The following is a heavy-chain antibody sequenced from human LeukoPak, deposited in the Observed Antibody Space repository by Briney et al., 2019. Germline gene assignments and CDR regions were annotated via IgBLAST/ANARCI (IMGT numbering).Heavy chain of an antibody. Sequence: SVRVSCKAAGYSFKNYAIHWVRQVPGEGLEWLGGIIPLFGTPDYAQKFQGRVTIKADEFTSTAYMELSSLGSEDTAVYFCARVGVLVGARGYFDYRGQGTLVTVSS. CDR3: ARVGVLVGARGYFDY. J-gene: IGHJ4*02. CDR2: IIPLFGTP. D-gene: IGHD1-26*01. CDR1: GYSFKNYA. V-gene: IGHV1-69*13.